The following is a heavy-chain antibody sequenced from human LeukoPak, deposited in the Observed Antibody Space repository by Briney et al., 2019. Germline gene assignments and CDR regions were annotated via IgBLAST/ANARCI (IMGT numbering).Heavy chain of an antibody. CDR3: VRFNTAMPDY. J-gene: IGHJ4*02. Sequence: SETLSLTCTVSGYSLSSGYYWGWIRQPPGKGLEWIGKIFHTGTTYQNSTLKSRVTISVDTSKNQFFLKLSSVTAADTAFYYCVRFNTAMPDYWGPGTLVIVSS. V-gene: IGHV4-38-2*02. CDR1: GYSLSSGYY. D-gene: IGHD5-18*01. CDR2: IFHTGTT.